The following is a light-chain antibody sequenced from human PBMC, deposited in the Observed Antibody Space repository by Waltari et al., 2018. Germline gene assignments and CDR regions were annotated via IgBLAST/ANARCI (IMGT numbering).Light chain of an antibody. CDR3: CSYAGSYTVV. CDR2: DVS. J-gene: IGLJ2*01. CDR1: SSDAGGYNY. V-gene: IGLV2-11*01. Sequence: QSALTQPRSVSGSPGQSVTISCTGTSSDAGGYNYVSWYQQHPGKAPKLMIYDVSKRPSGGPDRFSGSKSGNTASLTISGLQAEDEADYYCCSYAGSYTVVFGGGTKLTVL.